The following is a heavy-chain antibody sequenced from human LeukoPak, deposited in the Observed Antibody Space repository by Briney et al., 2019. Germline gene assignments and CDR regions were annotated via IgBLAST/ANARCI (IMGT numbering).Heavy chain of an antibody. J-gene: IGHJ6*03. V-gene: IGHV4-38-2*02. D-gene: IGHD3-3*01. CDR3: ARVLPYYYYYYMDV. CDR1: GYFISSGYY. CDR2: IHHSGST. Sequence: TSETLSLTCTVSGYFISSGYYWGWIRQPPGKGLQWIESIHHSGSTYYNPSLKSRVTISVDTSKNQFSLKLSSVTAADTAVYYCARVLPYYYYYYMDVWGKGTTVTISS.